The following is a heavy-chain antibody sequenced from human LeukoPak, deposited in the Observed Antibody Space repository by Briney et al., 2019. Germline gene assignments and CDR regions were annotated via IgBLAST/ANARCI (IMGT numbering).Heavy chain of an antibody. J-gene: IGHJ4*02. V-gene: IGHV3-30*02. CDR2: IRYDGSNK. CDR3: AKVDYYDWVY. Sequence: GGSLRLSCAASGFTFSSYGMHWVRQAPGKGLEWVAFIRYDGSNKYYADSVKGRFTISRDISKNTLYLQMNSLRAEDTAVYYCAKVDYYDWVYWGQGTLLTVSS. D-gene: IGHD3-22*01. CDR1: GFTFSSYG.